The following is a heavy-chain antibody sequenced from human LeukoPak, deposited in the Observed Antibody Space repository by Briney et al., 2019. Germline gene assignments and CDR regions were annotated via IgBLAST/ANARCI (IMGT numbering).Heavy chain of an antibody. Sequence: GSLRLSCAASGFTFSSYWMSWVRQAPGKGLEWVANIKQDGSEKYYVDSVKGRFTISRDNAKNSLYLQMNSLRAEDTAVYYCARDLRYCSSTSCFPGDYWGQGTLVTVSS. V-gene: IGHV3-7*01. CDR1: GFTFSSYW. D-gene: IGHD2-2*01. J-gene: IGHJ4*02. CDR3: ARDLRYCSSTSCFPGDY. CDR2: IKQDGSEK.